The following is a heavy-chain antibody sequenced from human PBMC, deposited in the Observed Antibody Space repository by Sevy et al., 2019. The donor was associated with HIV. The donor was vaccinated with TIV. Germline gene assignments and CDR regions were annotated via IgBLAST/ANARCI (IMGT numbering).Heavy chain of an antibody. CDR2: IYWNDDK. V-gene: IGHV2-5*01. J-gene: IGHJ5*02. CDR1: GFSLSTSGVG. D-gene: IGHD4-17*01. Sequence: SGPTLVKPTQTLTLTCTFSGFSLSTSGVGVGWIRQPPGKALEWLALIYWNDDKRYSPSLKSRLTITKDTSQNQVVLTMTNMDPVDTSTYYCAHRTTVTTVRYYTFNWFDPWGQGTLVTVSS. CDR3: AHRTTVTTVRYYTFNWFDP.